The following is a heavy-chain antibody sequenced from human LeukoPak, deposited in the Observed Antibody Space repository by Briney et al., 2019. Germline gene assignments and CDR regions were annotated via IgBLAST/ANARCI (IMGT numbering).Heavy chain of an antibody. CDR1: GYTFTGYY. D-gene: IGHD1-26*01. CDR2: INTRNGNI. Sequence: ASVKVSCKASGYTFTGYYMHWVRQAPGQGLEWMGWINTRNGNINYAQKFQGRVTITRDTSASTAYMELSSLRSEDTAVYYCARAPGSGSYSVFDYWGQGTLVTVSS. CDR3: ARAPGSGSYSVFDY. V-gene: IGHV1-3*04. J-gene: IGHJ4*02.